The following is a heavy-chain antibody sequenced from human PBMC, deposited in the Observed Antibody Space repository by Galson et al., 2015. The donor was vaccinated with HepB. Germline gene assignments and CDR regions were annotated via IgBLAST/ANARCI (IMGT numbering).Heavy chain of an antibody. Sequence: SLRLSCAASGFTFSSYAMSWVRQAPGKGLEWVSAISGSGGSTYYADSVKGRFTISRDNSKNTLYLQMNSLRAEDTAVYYCAKSIAAAPRGFVDYWGQGTLVTVSS. J-gene: IGHJ4*02. CDR1: GFTFSSYA. CDR3: AKSIAAAPRGFVDY. V-gene: IGHV3-23*01. CDR2: ISGSGGST. D-gene: IGHD6-13*01.